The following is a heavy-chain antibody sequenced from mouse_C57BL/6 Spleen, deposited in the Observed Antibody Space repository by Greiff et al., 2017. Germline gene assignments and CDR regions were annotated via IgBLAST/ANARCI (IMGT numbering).Heavy chain of an antibody. CDR3: AKNSDYEVDY. J-gene: IGHJ4*01. Sequence: EVQVVESGGGLVKPGGSLKLSCAASGFTFSDYGMHWVRQAPEKGLEWVAYISSGSSNIYYADTVKGRFTISGDNAKNTLFLQMTSLRSEDTAMYYCAKNSDYEVDYWGQGTSVTVSS. CDR2: ISSGSSNI. D-gene: IGHD2-5*01. CDR1: GFTFSDYG. V-gene: IGHV5-17*01.